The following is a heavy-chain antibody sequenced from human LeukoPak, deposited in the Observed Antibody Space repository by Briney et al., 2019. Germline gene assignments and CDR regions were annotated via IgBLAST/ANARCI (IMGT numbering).Heavy chain of an antibody. D-gene: IGHD6-19*01. CDR1: GGPISTDLYY. CDR3: ARGSGWNSFDP. V-gene: IGHV4-61*02. Sequence: SETLSLTCTVSGGPISTDLYYWTWIRQPAGEGLEWIGRIYSNGWTDYNPPLKSRVSISMDTSKNHFSLKMSLATAADTALYYCARGSGWNSFDPWGQGTLVTVSS. CDR2: IYSNGWT. J-gene: IGHJ5*02.